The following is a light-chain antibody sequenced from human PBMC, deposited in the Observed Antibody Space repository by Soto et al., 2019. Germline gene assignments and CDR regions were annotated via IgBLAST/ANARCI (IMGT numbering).Light chain of an antibody. CDR1: QSLSGSY. V-gene: IGKV3-20*01. CDR2: DTS. J-gene: IGKJ4*01. Sequence: EIVLTQSPGTLSLSPGESATLSCRTSQSLSGSYLAWYQQKPGQALRLVIYDTSSRATGIPDRFSGSGSGTDFTITISRLEPEDFAVDYCQQYGTSPELTFGAGTKVEIE. CDR3: QQYGTSPELT.